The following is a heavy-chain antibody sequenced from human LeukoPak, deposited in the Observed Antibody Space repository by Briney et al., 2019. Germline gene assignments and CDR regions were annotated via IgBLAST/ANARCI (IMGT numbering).Heavy chain of an antibody. Sequence: SETLSLTCSVSGVSISSSSYYWGWIRQPPGKGLEWIGEIHHSESTNFNPSLKSRVTISVDKSKNHFSLSLTSVSAADAAVYYCARGIPGYFGTSGYYYEYWGQGTLVTVSS. D-gene: IGHD3-22*01. V-gene: IGHV4-39*07. CDR2: IHHSEST. CDR1: GVSISSSSYY. J-gene: IGHJ4*02. CDR3: ARGIPGYFGTSGYYYEY.